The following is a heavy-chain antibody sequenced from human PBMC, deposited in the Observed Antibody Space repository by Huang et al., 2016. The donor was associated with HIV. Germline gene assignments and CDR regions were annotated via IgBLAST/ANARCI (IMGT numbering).Heavy chain of an antibody. D-gene: IGHD6-13*01. CDR3: ARAPPGIGAAGPDF. Sequence: QVHLLQSGAEVRKPGASVQVSCKASGYTFDRHFIHWVRQAPGQGLEWMGGINPNSGVTKYIQKFQGKITMTRDSSISTCYLDLRGLTADDTAVYYCARAPPGIGAAGPDFWGQGTLVTVSS. V-gene: IGHV1-2*02. CDR2: INPNSGVT. J-gene: IGHJ4*02. CDR1: GYTFDRHF.